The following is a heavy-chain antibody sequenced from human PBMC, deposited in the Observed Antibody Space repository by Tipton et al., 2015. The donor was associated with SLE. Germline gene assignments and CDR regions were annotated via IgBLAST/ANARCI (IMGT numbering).Heavy chain of an antibody. J-gene: IGHJ4*02. CDR3: ARDLAYGSSTSCFAYFDY. Sequence: TLSLTCTVSGGSISSGSYYWSWIRQPAGKGLEWIGRIYTSGSTNYNPSLKSRVTISVDTSKNQFSLKLSCVTAADTAVYYCARDLAYGSSTSCFAYFDYWGQGTLVTVSS. CDR1: GGSISSGSYY. V-gene: IGHV4-61*02. CDR2: IYTSGST. D-gene: IGHD2-2*01.